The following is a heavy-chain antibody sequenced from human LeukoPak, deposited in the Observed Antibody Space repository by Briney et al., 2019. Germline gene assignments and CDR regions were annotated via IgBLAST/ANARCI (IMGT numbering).Heavy chain of an antibody. CDR2: IYNSGST. V-gene: IGHV4-59*01. J-gene: IGHJ5*02. CDR3: ARIVPVDLDNWFDP. CDR1: GGSFSSYY. Sequence: SETLSLTCTVSGGSFSSYYWSWIRLPPGKGLEGIGYIYNSGSTNYNPSLKSRVTISIDTSKNQFSLKLSSVTAADTAVYYCARIVPVDLDNWFDPWGQGTLVTVSP. D-gene: IGHD2-2*01.